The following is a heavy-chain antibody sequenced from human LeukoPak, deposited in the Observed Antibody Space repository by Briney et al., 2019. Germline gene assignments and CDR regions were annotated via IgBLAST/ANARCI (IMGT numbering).Heavy chain of an antibody. CDR2: IHPDGREK. CDR3: VGAREAS. V-gene: IGHV3-7*01. D-gene: IGHD3-3*01. CDR1: GFTFTTYW. Sequence: GGSLRLSCVGSGFTFTTYWMFWVRQAPGKGLQWVASIHPDGREKFYVDSVKGRFTISRDNAKSSVCLQMNSLRADDTAVYHCVGAREASWGQGTLVTVSS. J-gene: IGHJ5*02.